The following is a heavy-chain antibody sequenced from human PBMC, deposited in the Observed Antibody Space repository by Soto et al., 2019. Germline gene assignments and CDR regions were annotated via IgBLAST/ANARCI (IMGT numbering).Heavy chain of an antibody. J-gene: IGHJ4*02. CDR3: ARGRGVTMVRGVVEFDC. CDR1: GFTFSSYG. D-gene: IGHD3-10*01. Sequence: GSLRLSCAASGFTFSSYGMHWVRQAPGKGLEWVAVILYDGSNKYYADSVKGRFTISSDNSKNTLYLQMNSLRAEDTAVYYCARGRGVTMVRGVVEFDCWGQGTLVTVSS. CDR2: ILYDGSNK. V-gene: IGHV3-33*01.